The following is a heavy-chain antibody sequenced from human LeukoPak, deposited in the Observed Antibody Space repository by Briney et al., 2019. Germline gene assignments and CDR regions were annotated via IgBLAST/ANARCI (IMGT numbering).Heavy chain of an antibody. CDR3: ARDLGIGYCSSTSCYAQVYFDY. D-gene: IGHD2-2*01. CDR1: GFSFGKYW. Sequence: GGSLRLSCVASGFSFGKYWMSWVRQAPGKGLEWVANIKLDGGEKNYVDSVKGRFTISRDNAKNSLYLQMNSLRAEDTAVYYCARDLGIGYCSSTSCYAQVYFDYWGQGTLVTVSS. CDR2: IKLDGGEK. J-gene: IGHJ4*02. V-gene: IGHV3-7*01.